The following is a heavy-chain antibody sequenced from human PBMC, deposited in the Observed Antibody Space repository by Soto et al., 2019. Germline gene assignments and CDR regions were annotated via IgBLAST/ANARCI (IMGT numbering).Heavy chain of an antibody. CDR2: IWYDGSKT. D-gene: IGHD2-2*03. J-gene: IGHJ6*02. CDR3: ARDPYGYFYGMDV. CDR1: GFSFSSYG. V-gene: IGHV3-33*01. Sequence: QVQLVEYGGGVVQPGRSLRLSCTPSGFSFSSYGMHWVRQAPGKGLEWVAVIWYDGSKTYYADSVKGRFTISRDNPNNTLYLQMNSLRAEDTAVYYCARDPYGYFYGMDVWGQGTTVTVSS.